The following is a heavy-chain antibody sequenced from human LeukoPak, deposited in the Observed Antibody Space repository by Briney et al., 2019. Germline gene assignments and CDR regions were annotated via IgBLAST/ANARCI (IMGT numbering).Heavy chain of an antibody. CDR2: IYTGGAT. D-gene: IGHD1-14*01. CDR1: GFIVDSNY. J-gene: IGHJ4*02. CDR3: ARDPLNRRWGSYYLDY. V-gene: IGHV3-53*01. Sequence: GVSLRLSCAVSGFIVDSNYMNWVRQAPGKGLEWVSAIYTGGATYYAASVKGRFTISRDNSKSTVYLQVNSLRGEDTAVFYCARDPLNRRWGSYYLDYWGQGTLVTVSS.